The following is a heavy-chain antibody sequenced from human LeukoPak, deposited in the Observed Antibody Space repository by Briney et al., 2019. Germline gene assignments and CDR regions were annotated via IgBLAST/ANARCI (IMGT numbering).Heavy chain of an antibody. J-gene: IGHJ3*02. V-gene: IGHV3-66*01. CDR2: IYSGGST. CDR3: AMYYYGSGSYPNDAFDI. CDR1: GFTVSSNY. Sequence: GGSLRFSCAASGFTVSSNYMSWVRQAPGKGLEWVSVIYSGGSTYYADSVKGRFTISRDNSKNTLYLQMNSLRAEDTAVYYCAMYYYGSGSYPNDAFDIWGQGTMVTVSS. D-gene: IGHD3-10*01.